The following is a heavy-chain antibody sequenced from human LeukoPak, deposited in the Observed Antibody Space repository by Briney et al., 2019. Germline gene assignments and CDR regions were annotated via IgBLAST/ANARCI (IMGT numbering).Heavy chain of an antibody. J-gene: IGHJ4*02. D-gene: IGHD3-3*01. CDR2: ISGSGGST. CDR1: GFTFSSYA. CDR3: AKAPYYDFWSGPTLDY. Sequence: GESLRLSCAASGFTFSSYAMSWVRQAPGKGLEWVSAISGSGGSTYYADSVKGRFTISRDNSKNTLYLQMNSLRAEDTAVYYCAKAPYYDFWSGPTLDYWGQGTLVTVSS. V-gene: IGHV3-23*01.